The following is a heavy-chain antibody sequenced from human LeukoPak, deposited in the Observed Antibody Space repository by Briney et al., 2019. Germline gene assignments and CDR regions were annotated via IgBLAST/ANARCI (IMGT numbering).Heavy chain of an antibody. V-gene: IGHV4-34*01. Sequence: PSETLSLTCAVYGGSFSGYYWSWMRQPPGKRREWIGEINHSGSTNYNPSLKSRVTISVDTSKNQFSLKLSSVTAADTPVYYCASVVQAVAESPARKDVWGKGTTVTASS. D-gene: IGHD6-19*01. CDR3: ASVVQAVAESPARKDV. CDR1: GGSFSGYY. J-gene: IGHJ6*04. CDR2: INHSGST.